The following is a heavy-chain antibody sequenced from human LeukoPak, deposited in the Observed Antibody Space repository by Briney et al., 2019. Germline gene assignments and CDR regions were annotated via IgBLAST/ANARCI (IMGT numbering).Heavy chain of an antibody. CDR3: ARKKIAAAGTVFDY. CDR2: INPNSGGT. V-gene: IGHV1-2*02. J-gene: IGHJ4*02. Sequence: GASVKVSCKASGYTFTSYYMHWVRQAPGQGLEWMGWINPNSGGTNYAQKFQGRVTMTRDTSIGTAYMELSRLRSDDTAVYYCARKKIAAAGTVFDYWGQGTLVTVSS. CDR1: GYTFTSYY. D-gene: IGHD6-13*01.